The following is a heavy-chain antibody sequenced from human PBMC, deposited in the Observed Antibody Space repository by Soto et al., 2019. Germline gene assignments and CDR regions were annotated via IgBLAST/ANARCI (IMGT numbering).Heavy chain of an antibody. CDR1: GGTFSSYA. CDR3: ARTDIYDILTGYYKIPYYYGMDV. Sequence: SVKVSCKASGGTFSSYAISWVRQAPGQGLEWMGGIIPIFGTANYAQKFQGRVTITADESTSTAYMELSSLRSEDTAVYYCARTDIYDILTGYYKIPYYYGMDVWGQGTTVTV. J-gene: IGHJ6*02. D-gene: IGHD3-9*01. V-gene: IGHV1-69*13. CDR2: IIPIFGTA.